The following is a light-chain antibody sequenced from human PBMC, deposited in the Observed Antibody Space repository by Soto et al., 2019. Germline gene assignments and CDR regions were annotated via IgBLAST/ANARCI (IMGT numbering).Light chain of an antibody. Sequence: EIVLTQSPGALSLSPGDRATLSCWASESIGDYLAWYQQRPGQAPRLLIYAASRRAAGTPHRFSGSGSERAFTLAISGLEPADFGVYYGQQYVTSPSITFGQGTRREIK. CDR3: QQYVTSPSIT. J-gene: IGKJ5*01. CDR1: ESIGDY. V-gene: IGKV3-20*01. CDR2: AAS.